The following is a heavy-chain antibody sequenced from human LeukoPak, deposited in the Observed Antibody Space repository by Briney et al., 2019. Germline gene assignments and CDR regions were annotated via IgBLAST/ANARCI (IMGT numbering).Heavy chain of an antibody. CDR2: INTNTGNP. D-gene: IGHD2-2*01. CDR3: ARDQRYCSSTSCYGQYYYYMDV. CDR1: GYTFTSYA. V-gene: IGHV7-4-1*02. Sequence: ASVKVSCKASGYTFTSYAMNWVRQAPGQGLEWMGWINTNTGNPTYAQGFTGRFVFSLDTSVSTAYLQISSLKAEDTAVYYCARDQRYCSSTSCYGQYYYYMDVWGKGTTVTVSS. J-gene: IGHJ6*03.